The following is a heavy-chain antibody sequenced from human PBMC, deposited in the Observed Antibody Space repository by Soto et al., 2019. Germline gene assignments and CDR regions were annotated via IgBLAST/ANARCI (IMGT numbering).Heavy chain of an antibody. CDR2: IIPILGIA. CDR3: ATTVTTSVEYYFDY. CDR1: GCTFSIYT. J-gene: IGHJ4*02. Sequence: GASVKVSCTYSGCTFSIYTIIWVRQDHGQGLEWMGRIIPILGIANYAQKFQGRVTITADKSTSTAYMELSSLRSEDTAVYYCATTVTTSVEYYFDYWGQGTLVTVSS. V-gene: IGHV1-69*02. D-gene: IGHD4-4*01.